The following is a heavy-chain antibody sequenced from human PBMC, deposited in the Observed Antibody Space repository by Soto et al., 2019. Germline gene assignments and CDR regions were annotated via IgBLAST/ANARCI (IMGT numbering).Heavy chain of an antibody. V-gene: IGHV1-18*01. CDR2: ISAYNGNT. Sequence: ASVKVSCKASGYTFTSYGISWVRQAPGQGLEWMRWISAYNGNTNYAQKLQGRVTMTTDTSTSTAYMELRSLRSDDTAVYYCARDRGDSSGYYLPRTDTVPDYWGQGTLVTVSS. J-gene: IGHJ4*02. CDR3: ARDRGDSSGYYLPRTDTVPDY. CDR1: GYTFTSYG. D-gene: IGHD3-22*01.